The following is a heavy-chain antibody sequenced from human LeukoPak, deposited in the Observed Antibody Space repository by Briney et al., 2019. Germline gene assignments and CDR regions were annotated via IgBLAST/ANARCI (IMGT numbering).Heavy chain of an antibody. CDR2: INHSGST. CDR3: ARGGIVGATNFDY. J-gene: IGHJ4*02. CDR1: GGSISSYY. Sequence: SETLSLTCTVSGGSISSYYWSWIRQPPGKGLEWIGEINHSGSTNYNPSLKSRVTISVDTSKNQFSLKLSSVTAADTAVYYCARGGIVGATNFDYWGQGTLVTVSS. V-gene: IGHV4-34*01. D-gene: IGHD1-26*01.